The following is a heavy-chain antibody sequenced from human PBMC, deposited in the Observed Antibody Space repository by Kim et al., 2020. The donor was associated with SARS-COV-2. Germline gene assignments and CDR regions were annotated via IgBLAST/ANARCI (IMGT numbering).Heavy chain of an antibody. CDR2: IYYSGST. CDR3: ARVKASYSPYYFDY. J-gene: IGHJ4*02. Sequence: SETLSLTCTVSGGSISSYYWSWIRQPPGKGLECIGYIYYSGSTNYNPSLKSRVTISVDTSKNQFSLKLSSVTAADTAVYYCARVKASYSPYYFDYWGQGTLVTVSS. D-gene: IGHD1-26*01. CDR1: GGSISSYY. V-gene: IGHV4-59*01.